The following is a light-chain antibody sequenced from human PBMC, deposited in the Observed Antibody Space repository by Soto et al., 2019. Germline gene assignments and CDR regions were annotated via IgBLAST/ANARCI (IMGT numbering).Light chain of an antibody. J-gene: IGKJ4*01. CDR1: QSISSW. CDR3: QQYSSSPLT. Sequence: DIQMTQSPSTLSASVGDRVTITCRASQSISSWLAWYQQKPGKAPKLLIYDASSLESGVPSRFSGSGSGTEFTLTISRLEPEDFAVYYCQQYSSSPLTFGGGTKVDNK. V-gene: IGKV1-5*01. CDR2: DAS.